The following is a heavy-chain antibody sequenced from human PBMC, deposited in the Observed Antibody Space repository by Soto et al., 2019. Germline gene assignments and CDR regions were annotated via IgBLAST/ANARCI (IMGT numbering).Heavy chain of an antibody. CDR2: VKSKTDRGPT. V-gene: IGHV3-15*01. Sequence: LRLSCAASGSTFSNAWMSWVRQAPGKGLEWVGRVKSKTDRGPTDYAAPVKGRFTISRDDSKNTLYLQMNSLKTEDTAVYYCTRASKVNVGMGYYGMDVWGQGTPVTVSS. J-gene: IGHJ6*02. CDR1: GSTFSNAW. D-gene: IGHD1-26*01. CDR3: TRASKVNVGMGYYGMDV.